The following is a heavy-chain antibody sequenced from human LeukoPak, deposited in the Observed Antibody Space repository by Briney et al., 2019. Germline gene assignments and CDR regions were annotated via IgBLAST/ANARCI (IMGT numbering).Heavy chain of an antibody. J-gene: IGHJ4*02. D-gene: IGHD2-15*01. CDR2: IIPILGIA. Sequence: ASVKVSCKASGGTLSSYTISWVRQAPGQGLEWMGRIIPILGIANYAQKFQGRVTITADKSTSTAYMELSSLRSEDTAVYYCAREGCSGGSCRGGRYYFDYWGQGTLVTVSS. V-gene: IGHV1-69*04. CDR3: AREGCSGGSCRGGRYYFDY. CDR1: GGTLSSYT.